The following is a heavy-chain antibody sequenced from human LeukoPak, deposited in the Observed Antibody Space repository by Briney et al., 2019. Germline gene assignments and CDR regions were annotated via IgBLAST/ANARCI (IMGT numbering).Heavy chain of an antibody. V-gene: IGHV1-69*13. J-gene: IGHJ5*02. CDR2: IIPIFGTA. D-gene: IGHD5-12*01. CDR1: GGTFSSYA. Sequence: GASVKVSCKASGGTFSSYAISWVRQAPGQGLEWMGGIIPIFGTANYAQKFQGRVTITADESTSTAYMELSSLRSEDTAVYYCARVPLNTRGYSGYDFVWDWFDPWGQGTLVTVSS. CDR3: ARVPLNTRGYSGYDFVWDWFDP.